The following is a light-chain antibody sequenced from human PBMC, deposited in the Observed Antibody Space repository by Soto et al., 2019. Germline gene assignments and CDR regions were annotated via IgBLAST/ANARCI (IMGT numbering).Light chain of an antibody. J-gene: IGLJ1*01. V-gene: IGLV2-14*03. CDR2: DVS. CDR1: SSDIGGFTH. Sequence: QSALTQPASVSDSPGKSITISCIGTSSDIGGFTHVSWHQQHPGKAPKLIIYDVSNRPSGVSNRFSGYKTGNTASLFISGRQAEDEADYYCNSYTSSSSYVFGSATKVTVL. CDR3: NSYTSSSSYV.